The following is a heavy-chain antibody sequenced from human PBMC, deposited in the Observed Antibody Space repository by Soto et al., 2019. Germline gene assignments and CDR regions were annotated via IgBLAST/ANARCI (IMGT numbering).Heavy chain of an antibody. CDR3: ARHARVRSGFDY. D-gene: IGHD4-17*01. Sequence: SETLSLTCTVSGDSISSYYWSWIRQPPGKGLEWIGFIYYSGSTNYNPSLKSRVTISVGMSKNQFSLKLSSVTAADTAVYYCARHARVRSGFDYWGQGTLVTVSS. V-gene: IGHV4-59*08. CDR2: IYYSGST. J-gene: IGHJ4*02. CDR1: GDSISSYY.